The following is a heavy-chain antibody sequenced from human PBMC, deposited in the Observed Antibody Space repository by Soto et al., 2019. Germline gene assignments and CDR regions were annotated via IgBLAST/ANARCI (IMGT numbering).Heavy chain of an antibody. J-gene: IGHJ4*02. CDR1: GFTFDDYA. CDR3: AKDIGGYCSSTSCPLD. CDR2: ISWNSGSI. Sequence: PGGSLRLSCAASGFTFDDYAMHLVRQAPGKGLEWVSGISWNSGSIGYADSVKGRFTISRDNAKNSLYLQMNSLRAEDTALYYCAKDIGGYCSSTSCPLDWGQGTLVTVSS. V-gene: IGHV3-9*01. D-gene: IGHD2-2*01.